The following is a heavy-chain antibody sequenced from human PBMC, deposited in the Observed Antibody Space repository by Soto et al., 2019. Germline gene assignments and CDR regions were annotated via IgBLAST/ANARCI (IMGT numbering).Heavy chain of an antibody. V-gene: IGHV1-24*01. CDR3: ATKTLAVTHENYYYYYGMDV. J-gene: IGHJ6*02. CDR1: GYTLTELS. Sequence: SVKVSCKVSGYTLTELSMHWVRQAPGKGLEWMGGFDPEDGETIYAQKFQGRVTMTEDTSTDTAYMELSSLRSEDTAVYYRATKTLAVTHENYYYYYGMDVWGHGTTVTVSS. D-gene: IGHD4-4*01. CDR2: FDPEDGET.